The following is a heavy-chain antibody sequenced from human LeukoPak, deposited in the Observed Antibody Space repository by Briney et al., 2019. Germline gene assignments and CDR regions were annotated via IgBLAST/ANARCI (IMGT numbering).Heavy chain of an antibody. Sequence: PSETLSLTCTVSGGSIDIYYWSWIRQPAGKGLEWIGRIYTSGSTNYNPSLKTRVTMSVDTSKNQFSQKLSSVTAADTAVYYCARGPLTVTRGFDPWGQGTLVTVSS. CDR2: IYTSGST. CDR3: ARGPLTVTRGFDP. V-gene: IGHV4-4*07. D-gene: IGHD4-17*01. J-gene: IGHJ5*02. CDR1: GGSIDIYY.